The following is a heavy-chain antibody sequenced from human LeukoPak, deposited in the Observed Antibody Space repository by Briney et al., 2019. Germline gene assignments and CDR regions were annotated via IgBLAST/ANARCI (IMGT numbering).Heavy chain of an antibody. V-gene: IGHV4-30-4*08. Sequence: ASETLSLTCTVSGGSISSGDYYWSWIRQPPGKGLEWIGYIYYSGNTNYNPSLGSRVTISVDTSKNHLSLRLTSVTAADTAIYYCARHPPRGQLGTAFDIWGQGTMVTVSS. CDR3: ARHPPRGQLGTAFDI. CDR2: IYYSGNT. D-gene: IGHD3-16*01. J-gene: IGHJ3*02. CDR1: GGSISSGDYY.